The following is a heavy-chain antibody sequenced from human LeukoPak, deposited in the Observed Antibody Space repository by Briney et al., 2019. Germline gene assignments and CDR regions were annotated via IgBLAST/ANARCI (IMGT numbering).Heavy chain of an antibody. J-gene: IGHJ4*02. CDR3: ASGYYSGWYIPYY. Sequence: GGSLRLSCAASGFTFSTSWMIWVRHAPGKGLEWVANIKEDGSEKYYVDSVKGRFTISRDNAKNSLYLQMNSLRAEDTAVYYCASGYYSGWYIPYYWGQGTLVTVSS. CDR2: IKEDGSEK. D-gene: IGHD6-19*01. V-gene: IGHV3-7*01. CDR1: GFTFSTSW.